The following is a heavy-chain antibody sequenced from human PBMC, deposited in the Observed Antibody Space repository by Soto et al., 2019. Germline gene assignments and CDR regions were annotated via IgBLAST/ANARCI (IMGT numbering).Heavy chain of an antibody. CDR2: IGTAGDT. CDR3: ARVPSVVVVAATPYYYYGMDV. Sequence: PGGSLRLSCAASGFTFSSYDMHWVRQATGKGLEWVSAIGTAGDTYYVDSVKGRFTISRDNAKNSLYLQMNSLRAEDTAVYYCARVPSVVVVAATPYYYYGMDVWGQGTTVTVSS. V-gene: IGHV3-13*04. CDR1: GFTFSSYD. D-gene: IGHD2-15*01. J-gene: IGHJ6*02.